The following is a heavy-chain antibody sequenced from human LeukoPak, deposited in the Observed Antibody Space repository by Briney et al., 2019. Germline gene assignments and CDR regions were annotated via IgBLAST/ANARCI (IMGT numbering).Heavy chain of an antibody. D-gene: IGHD3-10*01. Sequence: GGSLRLSCAASGFAFSDYYMNWIRQAPGKGLEWVSYISSSSSYTNYADSVKGRFTISRDNSKNTLYLQMNSLRAEDTAVYYCARVRITMVRGAPDGMDVWGQGTTVTVSS. V-gene: IGHV3-11*06. CDR1: GFAFSDYY. CDR2: ISSSSSYT. CDR3: ARVRITMVRGAPDGMDV. J-gene: IGHJ6*02.